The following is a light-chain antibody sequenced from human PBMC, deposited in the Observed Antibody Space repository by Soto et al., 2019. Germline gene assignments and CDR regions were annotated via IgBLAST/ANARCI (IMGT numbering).Light chain of an antibody. CDR2: SNN. CDR3: AGWDDSLNGPV. Sequence: QSVLTQPPSASGTPGQRVTISCSGSSSNIGSNTVHWYQQLPGTAPKLLIYSNNQRPSGVPDRFSGSKSGTSASLAISGLQSEDEADYYCAGWDDSLNGPVFGGGTQLTVL. CDR1: SSNIGSNT. V-gene: IGLV1-44*01. J-gene: IGLJ7*01.